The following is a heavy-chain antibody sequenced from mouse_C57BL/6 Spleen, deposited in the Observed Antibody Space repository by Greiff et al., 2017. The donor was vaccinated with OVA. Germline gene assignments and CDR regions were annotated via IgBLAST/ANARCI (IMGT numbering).Heavy chain of an antibody. D-gene: IGHD2-4*01. CDR1: GYTFTDYY. CDR3: ARGGLRGGYAMDY. Sequence: VQRVESGAELVRPGASVKLSCKASGYTFTDYYINWVKQRPGQGLEWIARIYPGSGNTYYNEKFKGKATLTAEKSSSTAYMQLSSLTSEDSAVYFCARGGLRGGYAMDYWGQGTSVTVSS. V-gene: IGHV1-76*01. J-gene: IGHJ4*01. CDR2: IYPGSGNT.